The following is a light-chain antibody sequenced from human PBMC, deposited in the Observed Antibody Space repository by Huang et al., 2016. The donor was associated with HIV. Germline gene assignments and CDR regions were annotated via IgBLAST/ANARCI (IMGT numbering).Light chain of an antibody. CDR1: QSVLYSSNNKDY. CDR2: CAS. Sequence: DIVMTQSPDSLAVSVGERATINCKSSQSVLYSSNNKDYLALYQQKPGQPPKLLIYCASTRESGVPDRFSGSGSGTDFTLTISSLQAEDVAVYYCQQYYSSPYTFGQGTKLEIK. J-gene: IGKJ2*01. V-gene: IGKV4-1*01. CDR3: QQYYSSPYT.